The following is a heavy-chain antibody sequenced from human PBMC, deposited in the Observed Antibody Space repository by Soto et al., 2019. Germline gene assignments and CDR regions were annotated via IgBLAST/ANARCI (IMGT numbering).Heavy chain of an antibody. CDR1: GFTFSSYE. Sequence: LRLSCAASGFTFSSYEMNWVRQAPGKGLEWVSYISSSGSTIYYADSVKGRFTISRDNAKNSLYLQMNSLRAEDTAVYYCASKRYYYYYGMDVWGQGTTVTVSS. V-gene: IGHV3-48*03. J-gene: IGHJ6*02. CDR3: ASKRYYYYYGMDV. CDR2: ISSSGSTI.